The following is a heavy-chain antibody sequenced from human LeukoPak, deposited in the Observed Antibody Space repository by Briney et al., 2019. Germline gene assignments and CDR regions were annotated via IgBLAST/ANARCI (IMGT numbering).Heavy chain of an antibody. CDR1: GGSISSYS. CDR2: ISHSGTT. Sequence: PSETLSLTCTVSGGSISSYSWNWIRQSPGKGLEWVGYISHSGTTSYNSYLRSRVTISVDTSKNQLSLKLTSVTAADTAVYYCARWDDSAWAFGNWGPGTLVTVSS. CDR3: ARWDDSAWAFGN. J-gene: IGHJ4*02. D-gene: IGHD6-19*01. V-gene: IGHV4-59*08.